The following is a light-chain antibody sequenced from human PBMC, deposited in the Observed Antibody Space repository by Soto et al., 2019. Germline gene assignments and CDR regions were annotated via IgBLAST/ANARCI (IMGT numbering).Light chain of an antibody. CDR2: QDS. Sequence: YELTQPPSVSVSPGQTASITCSGDKLGDKYACWYQQKPGQSPVLVIYQDSKRPSGIPERFSGSNSGNTATLTISGTQAMDEADYYCQAWDSSSPVVFGGGTKLTVL. CDR3: QAWDSSSPVV. J-gene: IGLJ2*01. V-gene: IGLV3-1*01. CDR1: KLGDKY.